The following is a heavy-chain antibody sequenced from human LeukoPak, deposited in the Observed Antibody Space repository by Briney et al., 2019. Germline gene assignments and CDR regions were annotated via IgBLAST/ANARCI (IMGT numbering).Heavy chain of an antibody. V-gene: IGHV3-23*01. CDR3: AKSADLNVVVVAAFDY. CDR2: ISGSGGST. Sequence: GGFLRLSCAASGFTFSSYAMSWVRQAPGKGLEWVSAISGSGGSTYYADSVKGRFTISRDNSKNTLYLQMNSLRAEDTAVYYCAKSADLNVVVVAAFDYWGQGTLVTVSS. J-gene: IGHJ4*02. D-gene: IGHD2-15*01. CDR1: GFTFSSYA.